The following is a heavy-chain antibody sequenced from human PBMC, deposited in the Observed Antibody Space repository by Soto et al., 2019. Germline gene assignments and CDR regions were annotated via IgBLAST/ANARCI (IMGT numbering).Heavy chain of an antibody. CDR1: GGSISSYY. V-gene: IGHV4-59*01. CDR2: IYYSGST. D-gene: IGHD5-12*01. J-gene: IGHJ6*02. Sequence: SETLSLTCTVSGGSISSYYWSWIRQPPGKGLEWFGYIYYSGSTNYNPSLKSRVTISVDTSKNQFSLKLSSVTAADTAVYYCARDLGGHSGYDVNYYYYYGMDVWGQGTTVTSP. CDR3: ARDLGGHSGYDVNYYYYYGMDV.